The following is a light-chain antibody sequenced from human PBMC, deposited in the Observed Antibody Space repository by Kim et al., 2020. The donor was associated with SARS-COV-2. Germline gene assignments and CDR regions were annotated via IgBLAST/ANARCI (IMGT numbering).Light chain of an antibody. CDR3: QQRSNWPPIT. CDR2: EAS. CDR1: QSVSSY. V-gene: IGKV3-11*01. J-gene: IGKJ5*01. Sequence: SPGERATPSCRASQSVSSYLASYHQKPGQAPRLLIYEASNRATGIPARFSGSGSGTDFTLTISSLEPENFAVYYCQQRSNWPPITFGQGTRLEIK.